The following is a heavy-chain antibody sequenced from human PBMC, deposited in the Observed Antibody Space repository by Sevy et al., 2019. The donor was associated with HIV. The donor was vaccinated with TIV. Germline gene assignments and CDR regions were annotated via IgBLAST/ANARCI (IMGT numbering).Heavy chain of an antibody. J-gene: IGHJ4*02. V-gene: IGHV7-4-1*02. Sequence: ASGKVSCKASGYNFRSYNMNWVRQAPGQGLEWMGWINTNTGNPTYVQGFTGRFVFSLDTSVSTAYLEISSLKAEDTAVYYCARELGPFDYWGQGTRVTVSS. CDR3: ARELGPFDY. CDR1: GYNFRSYN. CDR2: INTNTGNP. D-gene: IGHD3-16*01.